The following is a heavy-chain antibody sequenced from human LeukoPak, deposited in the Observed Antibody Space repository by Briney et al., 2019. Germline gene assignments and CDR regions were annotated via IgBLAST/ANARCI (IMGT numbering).Heavy chain of an antibody. D-gene: IGHD1-14*01. V-gene: IGHV4-59*01. Sequence: PSETLSLTCTVSGGSISSYYWSWIRQPPGKGLEWIGYIYYSGSTNYNPSLKSRVTISVDTFKNQFSLKLSSVTAADTAVYYCARGKPVADNYYYGMDVWGQGTTVTVSS. CDR1: GGSISSYY. CDR3: ARGKPVADNYYYGMDV. J-gene: IGHJ6*02. CDR2: IYYSGST.